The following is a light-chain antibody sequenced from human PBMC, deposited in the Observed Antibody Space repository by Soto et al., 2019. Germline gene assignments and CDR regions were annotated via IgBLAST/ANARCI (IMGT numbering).Light chain of an antibody. Sequence: EIVMTQSPATLSVSAGDRATLSFMASQSISSNLAWYQQKPGQAPRLLMFRTSSRATGFPARFSGSGSGTEFNLTISSLQSEDFGVYYCQQYNNWPRATFGGGTKVDIK. CDR1: QSISSN. V-gene: IGKV3-15*01. CDR3: QQYNNWPRAT. CDR2: RTS. J-gene: IGKJ4*01.